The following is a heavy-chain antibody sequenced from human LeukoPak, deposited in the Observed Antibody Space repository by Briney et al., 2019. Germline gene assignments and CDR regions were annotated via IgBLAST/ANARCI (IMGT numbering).Heavy chain of an antibody. J-gene: IGHJ4*02. CDR1: GFTFSSYW. V-gene: IGHV3-21*06. CDR2: ISSGSSYI. D-gene: IGHD4-17*01. CDR3: ARDMTTVSFDY. Sequence: TGGSLRLSCAASGFTFSSYWMNWVRQAPGKGLEWVSYISSGSSYIYYADSVKGRFTISRDNAKNSLYLQLNRLRAEDTAVYFCARDMTTVSFDYWGQGTLVTVSS.